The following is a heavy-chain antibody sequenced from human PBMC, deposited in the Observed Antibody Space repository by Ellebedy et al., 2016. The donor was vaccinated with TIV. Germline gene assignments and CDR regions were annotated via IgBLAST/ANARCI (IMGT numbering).Heavy chain of an antibody. CDR1: GFTFHNFG. Sequence: GESLKISCSASGFTFHNFGMNWVRQAPGKGLEWVASISGSLEHKSYTDSVRGRFTISRDNSKNTLSLHMSSLRANDTAIYYCAKMSWWGGFDYWGQGTLVSVSS. J-gene: IGHJ4*02. V-gene: IGHV3-21*04. D-gene: IGHD2-15*01. CDR2: ISGSLEHK. CDR3: AKMSWWGGFDY.